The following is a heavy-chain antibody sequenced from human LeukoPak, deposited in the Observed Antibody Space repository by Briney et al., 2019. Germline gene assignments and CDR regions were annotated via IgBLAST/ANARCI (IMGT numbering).Heavy chain of an antibody. D-gene: IGHD6-19*01. J-gene: IGHJ6*02. CDR3: ARVMSSGWYYYYYYGMDV. CDR2: MNPNSGNT. CDR1: GYTFTSYD. V-gene: IGHV1-8*01. Sequence: ASVKVSCKASGYTFTSYDINWVRQATGQGLEWMGWMNPNSGNTGYAQKFQGRVTMTRNTSISTAYMELSSLRSEDTAVYYCARVMSSGWYYYYYYGMDVWGQGTTVTVS.